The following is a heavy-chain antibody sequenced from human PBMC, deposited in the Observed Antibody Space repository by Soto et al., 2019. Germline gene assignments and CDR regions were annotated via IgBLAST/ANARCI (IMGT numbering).Heavy chain of an antibody. CDR2: ISYDGSNK. CDR3: ARDGVGGAMAGLGDY. Sequence: QVQLVESGGGVVQPGRSLRLSCAASGFTFSSYAMHWVRQAPGKGLEWVAVISYDGSNKYYADSVKGRFTISRDNSKNTLYLQMNSLRAEDTAVYYCARDGVGGAMAGLGDYWGQGTLVTVSS. J-gene: IGHJ4*02. CDR1: GFTFSSYA. V-gene: IGHV3-30-3*01. D-gene: IGHD6-19*01.